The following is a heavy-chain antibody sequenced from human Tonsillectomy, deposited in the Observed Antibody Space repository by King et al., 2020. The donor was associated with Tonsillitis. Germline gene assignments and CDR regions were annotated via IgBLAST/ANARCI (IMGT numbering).Heavy chain of an antibody. CDR2: IKSKTDGGLT. J-gene: IGHJ6*03. Sequence: VQLVESGGGLVKPGGSLRLSCAASGFTFSNAWMSWVRQAPGKGLEWVGRIKSKTDGGLTEYAAPVTGRFTISRDDSKNTLYLQMTSLKTEDTAVYFCTTPATSPLDRSSWARALYYYYYYYMDVWGKGTTVTVSS. D-gene: IGHD6-13*01. V-gene: IGHV3-15*01. CDR3: TTPATSPLDRSSWARALYYYYYYYMDV. CDR1: GFTFSNAW.